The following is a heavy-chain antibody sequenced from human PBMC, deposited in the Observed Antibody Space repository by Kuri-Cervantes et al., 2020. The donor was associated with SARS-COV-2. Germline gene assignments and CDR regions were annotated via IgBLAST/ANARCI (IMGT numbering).Heavy chain of an antibody. Sequence: GSLRLSCAASGFTFSSYAMSWVRQPPGKGLEWIGSVFYDGRTYYNPSLKSRVTVSVDTSKNQFSLKVNSVTAADTAVYYCARDLSLATYYDFWSGLYYFDYWGQGILVTVSS. V-gene: IGHV4-38-2*02. CDR2: VFYDGRT. CDR1: GFTFSSYA. J-gene: IGHJ4*02. D-gene: IGHD3-3*01. CDR3: ARDLSLATYYDFWSGLYYFDY.